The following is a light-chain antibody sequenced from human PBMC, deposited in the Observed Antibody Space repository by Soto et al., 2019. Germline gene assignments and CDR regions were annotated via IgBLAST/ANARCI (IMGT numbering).Light chain of an antibody. V-gene: IGLV2-23*02. CDR3: CSYAGSSTFYV. Sequence: QSVLTQPASVSGSPGQSITISCTGASSDVGSYNLVSWYQQHPGQAPKLMIYEVSKRPSGVSNRFSGSKSGNTASLTISGLQAEDEADYYCCSYAGSSTFYVLGTGTKVNVL. CDR1: SSDVGSYNL. CDR2: EVS. J-gene: IGLJ1*01.